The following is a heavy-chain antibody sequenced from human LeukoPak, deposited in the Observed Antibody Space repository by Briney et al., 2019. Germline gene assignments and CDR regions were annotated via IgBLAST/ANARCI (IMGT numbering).Heavy chain of an antibody. Sequence: GGSLRLSCAASGFTFSSFWVHWVRQVPGKGLVWGARINPESPTISYADSVKGRFTISRDNARSTLYLQMNSLRVEDTAIYYCVKDHTGEQDNWGQGTLVTVSS. CDR1: GFTFSSFW. CDR3: VKDHTGEQDN. CDR2: INPESPTI. V-gene: IGHV3-74*01. D-gene: IGHD1-1*01. J-gene: IGHJ4*02.